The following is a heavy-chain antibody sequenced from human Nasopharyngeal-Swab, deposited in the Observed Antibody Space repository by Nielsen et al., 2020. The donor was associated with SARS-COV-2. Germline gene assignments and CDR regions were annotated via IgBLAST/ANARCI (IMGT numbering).Heavy chain of an antibody. V-gene: IGHV3-23*01. J-gene: IGHJ6*02. CDR2: ISGSGGST. Sequence: GESLKISCAASGFTFSDYTMNWVRQAPGKGLEWVSAISGSGGSTYYADSVKGRFTISRDNSKNTLYLQMNSLRAEDTAVYYCAKDQVVVIPLDGMDVWGQGTTVTVSS. D-gene: IGHD3-22*01. CDR3: AKDQVVVIPLDGMDV. CDR1: GFTFSDYT.